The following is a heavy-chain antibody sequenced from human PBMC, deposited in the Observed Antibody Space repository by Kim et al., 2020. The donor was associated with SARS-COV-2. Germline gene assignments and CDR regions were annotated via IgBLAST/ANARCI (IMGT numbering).Heavy chain of an antibody. CDR1: GFTFSDYY. J-gene: IGHJ3*02. Sequence: GGYLRLSCAASGFTFSDYYMGWIRQAPGKGLEWVSYISGSSSYTTYADSVKGRFIISRDNAKNSLYLHLNSLTAGDTAVYYCARARSPSAGLDAFDIWGQGTMVIVSS. CDR2: ISGSSSYT. V-gene: IGHV3-11*06. CDR3: ARARSPSAGLDAFDI.